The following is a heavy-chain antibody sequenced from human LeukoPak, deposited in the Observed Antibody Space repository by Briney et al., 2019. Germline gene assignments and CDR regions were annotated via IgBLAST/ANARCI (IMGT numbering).Heavy chain of an antibody. CDR2: ISGSGGST. J-gene: IGHJ3*02. CDR3: AKDLDQNKITIFGVVDAFDI. D-gene: IGHD3-3*01. Sequence: PGGSLRLSCAASGFTFSSYAVSWVRQAPGKGLEWVSAISGSGGSTYYADSVKGRFTISRDNSKNTLYLQMNSLRAEDTAVYYCAKDLDQNKITIFGVVDAFDIWGQGTMVTVPS. CDR1: GFTFSSYA. V-gene: IGHV3-23*01.